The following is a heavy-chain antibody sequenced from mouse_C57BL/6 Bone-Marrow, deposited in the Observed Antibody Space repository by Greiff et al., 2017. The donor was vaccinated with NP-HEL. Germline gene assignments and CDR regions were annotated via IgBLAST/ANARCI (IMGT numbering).Heavy chain of an antibody. CDR2: IYPGSGST. V-gene: IGHV1-55*01. J-gene: IGHJ2*01. Sequence: QVQLQQSGAELVKPGASVKLSCKASGYTFTSYWIHWVKQRPGQGLEWIGDIYPGSGSTTYNEKFKSKATLTVDTSSSTAYMQLSSLTSEDSAGYYWSREEVTTVVAEDCLDNWGKGTTLTVSS. D-gene: IGHD1-1*01. CDR3: SREEVTTVVAEDCLDN. CDR1: GYTFTSYW.